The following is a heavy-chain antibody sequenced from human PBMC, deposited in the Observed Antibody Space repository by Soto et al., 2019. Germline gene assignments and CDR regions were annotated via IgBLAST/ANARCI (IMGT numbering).Heavy chain of an antibody. D-gene: IGHD2-21*01. CDR2: IYHSGST. J-gene: IGHJ6*02. V-gene: IGHV4-4*02. Sequence: QVQLQESGPGLVKPSGTLSLTCAVSGGSISSSNWWSWVRQPPGKGLEWIGEIYHSGSTNYNPSLKSRVTISVDKSKNQFSLKLSSVTAADTAVYYCARSRLFNDRPRYYYYYGMDVWGQGTTVTVSS. CDR1: GGSISSSNW. CDR3: ARSRLFNDRPRYYYYYGMDV.